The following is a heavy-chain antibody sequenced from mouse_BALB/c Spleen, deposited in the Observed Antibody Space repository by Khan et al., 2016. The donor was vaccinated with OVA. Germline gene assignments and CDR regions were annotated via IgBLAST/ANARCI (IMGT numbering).Heavy chain of an antibody. CDR3: ASLGGWKGPY. Sequence: EVKLLESGGGLVQPGGSLKLSCAASGFDFSRYWMSWVRQAPGKGLEWIGEIDPDSSTINYTPFLKDKFIISRDNAKNMLYLQMSKVRSEDTALYYCASLGGWKGPYWGQGTTLTVSS. J-gene: IGHJ2*01. CDR2: IDPDSSTI. V-gene: IGHV4-1*02. D-gene: IGHD2-3*01. CDR1: GFDFSRYW.